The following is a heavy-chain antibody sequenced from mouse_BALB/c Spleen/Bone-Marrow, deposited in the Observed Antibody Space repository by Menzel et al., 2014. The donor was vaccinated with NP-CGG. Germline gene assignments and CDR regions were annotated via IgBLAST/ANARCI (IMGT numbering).Heavy chain of an antibody. CDR2: LNPGSGGS. J-gene: IGHJ2*01. CDR1: GYAFTNCL. Sequence: QVQLKQSGAELVRPGTSVKVSRKASGYAFTNCLIEWLKQRPGQGLEWIGVLNPGSGGSHYNEKFKGKATLTADKSSSTAYMQLSSLTSDDSAVYFCARSTTVKDYFDYWGQGTTLTVSS. CDR3: ARSTTVKDYFDY. D-gene: IGHD1-1*01. V-gene: IGHV1-54*01.